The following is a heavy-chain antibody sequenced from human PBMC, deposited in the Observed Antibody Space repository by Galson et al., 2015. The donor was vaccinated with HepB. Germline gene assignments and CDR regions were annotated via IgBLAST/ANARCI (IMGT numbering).Heavy chain of an antibody. V-gene: IGHV3-74*01. CDR1: GFTFSSYA. J-gene: IGHJ6*02. CDR2: INSDGSST. D-gene: IGHD6-13*01. CDR3: ARGGILGYSSSWTGYYYYYGMDV. Sequence: SLRLSCAASGFTFSSYAMHWVRQAPGKGLVWVSRINSDGSSTSYADSVKGRFTISRDNAKNTLYLRMNSLRAEDTAVYYCARGGILGYSSSWTGYYYYYGMDVWGQGTTVTVSS.